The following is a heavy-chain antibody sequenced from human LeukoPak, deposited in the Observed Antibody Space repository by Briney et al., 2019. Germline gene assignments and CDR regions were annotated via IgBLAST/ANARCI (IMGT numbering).Heavy chain of an antibody. D-gene: IGHD3-10*01. CDR2: IKSKNNGGTT. V-gene: IGHV3-15*01. CDR1: GFTFRNAW. J-gene: IGHJ4*02. CDR3: TTGSTSDYGSGSYTTIDY. Sequence: GGSLRLSCAASGFTFRNAWMSWVRQALGKGLEWVGRIKSKNNGGTTDYAAPVTGRFTISRDDSRNTLYLQMNSLKTEDTGVYYCTTGSTSDYGSGSYTTIDYWGQGTLVTVSS.